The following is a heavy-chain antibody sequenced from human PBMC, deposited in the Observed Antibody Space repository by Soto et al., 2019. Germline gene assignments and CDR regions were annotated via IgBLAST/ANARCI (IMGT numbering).Heavy chain of an antibody. CDR1: VVSFSSYW. D-gene: IGHD4-17*01. V-gene: IGHV3-74*01. Sequence: VQLVESGGGLVQTGGSLRLSCAASVVSFSSYWMHWVRQAPGEGLVWVSRINGDGTSTNYADSVKGRFTISRDNAQNTLYLQMNSLRAEDTAVYSCARGLYRDYGQDYWGQGTLVTVSS. CDR2: INGDGTST. CDR3: ARGLYRDYGQDY. J-gene: IGHJ4*02.